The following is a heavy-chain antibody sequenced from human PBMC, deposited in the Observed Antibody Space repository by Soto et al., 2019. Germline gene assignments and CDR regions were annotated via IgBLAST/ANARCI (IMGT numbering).Heavy chain of an antibody. CDR1: GGTFSSYT. CDR2: IIPIRGIA. Sequence: QVQLVQSGAEVKKHGPSVKVSFKASGGTFSSYTVSWMRQAPGQGLEWMGRIIPIRGIANYAQQFQGRATITADKSTSTAYMEMSIMRSEATAVYYCSRGVSNYGWFDPWGQGTLVTVS. V-gene: IGHV1-69*02. D-gene: IGHD4-4*01. J-gene: IGHJ5*02. CDR3: SRGVSNYGWFDP.